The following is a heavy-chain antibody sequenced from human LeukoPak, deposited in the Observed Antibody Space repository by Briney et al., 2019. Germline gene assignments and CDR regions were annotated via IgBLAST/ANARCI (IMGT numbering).Heavy chain of an antibody. Sequence: ASVKVSCKASGYTFTSYYMHWVRQAPGQGLEWMGIINPSGGSTSYAQKFQGRVTMTRDMSTSTVYMELSSLRSEDTAVYYCARDLRIAAAQRGYYYYYMDVWGKGTTVTVSS. CDR1: GYTFTSYY. V-gene: IGHV1-46*01. J-gene: IGHJ6*03. D-gene: IGHD6-13*01. CDR3: ARDLRIAAAQRGYYYYYMDV. CDR2: INPSGGST.